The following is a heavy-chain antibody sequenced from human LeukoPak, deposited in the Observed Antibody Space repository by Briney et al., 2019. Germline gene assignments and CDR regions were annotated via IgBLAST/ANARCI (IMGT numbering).Heavy chain of an antibody. CDR1: GYTFPSYG. V-gene: IGHV1-18*01. CDR3: ARVTMIVVVIDAFDI. CDR2: ISAYNGYT. J-gene: IGHJ3*02. D-gene: IGHD3-22*01. Sequence: ASVKVSCKASGYTFPSYGISWVRQAPGQGLEWMGWISAYNGYTNYAQKLQGRVTMTTDTSTSTAYMELRSLRSDDTAVYYCARVTMIVVVIDAFDIWGQGTMVTVSS.